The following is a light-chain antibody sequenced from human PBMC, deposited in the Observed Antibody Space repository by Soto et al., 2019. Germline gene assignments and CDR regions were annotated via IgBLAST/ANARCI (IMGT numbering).Light chain of an antibody. J-gene: IGKJ5*01. CDR1: QSVSSY. CDR2: DAS. Sequence: DIVLTQSPATLSLSPGERATLSCRASQSVSSYLAWYQQEPGQAPSLLIYDASNRATGIPARFSGSGSGTDFTLTISSLQSEDFAVYYCQQYYDWPITFGQGTRLEI. V-gene: IGKV3-11*01. CDR3: QQYYDWPIT.